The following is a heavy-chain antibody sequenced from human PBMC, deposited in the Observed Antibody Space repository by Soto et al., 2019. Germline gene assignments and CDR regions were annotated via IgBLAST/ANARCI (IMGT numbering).Heavy chain of an antibody. CDR3: ARLSWPTYYDTSGLFKDNWFDP. CDR2: IIPIVETP. CDR1: GGTFNSYD. J-gene: IGHJ5*02. D-gene: IGHD3-22*01. Sequence: QLQLVQSGADVKKPGTSMKVACKAPGGTFNSYDINWVRQAPGQGLEWMGGIIPIVETPKYAQKFQGRVTITANESTNTVYMELSSLMSEATAMYYGARLSWPTYYDTSGLFKDNWFDPWGQGTLVTVSS. V-gene: IGHV1-69*01.